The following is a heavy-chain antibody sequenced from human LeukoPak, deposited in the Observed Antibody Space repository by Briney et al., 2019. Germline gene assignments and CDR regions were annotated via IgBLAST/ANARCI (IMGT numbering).Heavy chain of an antibody. V-gene: IGHV4-4*02. D-gene: IGHD3-9*01. J-gene: IGHJ3*02. CDR1: GGSISSSNW. CDR3: ARPHYYDILTGSVDAFDI. Sequence: SETLSLTCAVSGGSISSSNWWSWVRQPPGKGLEWIGEIYHSGSTNYNPSLKSRVTISVDTSKNQFSLKLSSVTAADTAVYYCARPHYYDILTGSVDAFDIWGQGTMVTVSS. CDR2: IYHSGST.